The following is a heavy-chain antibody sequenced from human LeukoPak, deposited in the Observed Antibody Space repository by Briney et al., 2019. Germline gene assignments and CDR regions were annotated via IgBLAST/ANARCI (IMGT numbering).Heavy chain of an antibody. D-gene: IGHD3-22*01. Sequence: PSETLSLTCTVSGGSISSYYWNWIRQPPGKGLEWIGFIYYSGSTNYNPSVKSRVTISIDTSKNQFSLKLSSVTAADTAVYYCALSRGGYYDSSGPSWAFDIWGQGTMLTVSS. CDR2: IYYSGST. CDR3: ALSRGGYYDSSGPSWAFDI. V-gene: IGHV4-59*01. J-gene: IGHJ3*02. CDR1: GGSISSYY.